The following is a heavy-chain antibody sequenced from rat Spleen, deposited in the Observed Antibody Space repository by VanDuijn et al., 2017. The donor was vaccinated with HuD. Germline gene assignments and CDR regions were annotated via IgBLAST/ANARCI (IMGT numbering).Heavy chain of an antibody. D-gene: IGHD1-10*01. CDR3: SRGANYDFDY. V-gene: IGHV5-29*01. J-gene: IGHJ2*01. CDR2: LSYDATAP. Sequence: EVQLVESDGGLVQPGRSLKLSCAASGFTFRDYYMAWVRQAPTKGMEWVATLSYDATAPYYRDSVKGRFTISRDNAKTTLYLQMDSLRSEDTATYYCSRGANYDFDYWGQGVMVTVSS. CDR1: GFTFRDYY.